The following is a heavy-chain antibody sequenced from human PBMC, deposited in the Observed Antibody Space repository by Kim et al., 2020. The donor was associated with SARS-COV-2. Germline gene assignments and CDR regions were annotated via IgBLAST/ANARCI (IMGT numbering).Heavy chain of an antibody. CDR1: GSTFSSYA. D-gene: IGHD5-18*01. V-gene: IGHV3-23*01. CDR3: AKGVAAMERWEDYTPYG. J-gene: IGHJ6*01. CDR2: ISVTGGNA. Sequence: GGSLRLSCTASGSTFSSYAMSWVRQAPGKGLEWVSTISVTGGNAFSADSVNGRFTISRDNSKNTLYLHMFSLRAEDTAVYYCAKGVAAMERWEDYTPYG.